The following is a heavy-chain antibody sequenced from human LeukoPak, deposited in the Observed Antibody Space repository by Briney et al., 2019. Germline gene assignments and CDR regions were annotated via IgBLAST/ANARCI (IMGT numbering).Heavy chain of an antibody. D-gene: IGHD6-19*01. CDR2: INTDGSIL. V-gene: IGHV3-74*01. CDR1: GFTFSNYW. J-gene: IGHJ4*02. Sequence: GGSLRLSCAASGFTFSNYWMHWVRQAPGKGLVWVSLINTDGSILTYADSVKGRVTISRDNARNTLYLQMNSLRAEDSAVYYCARSMGIAVSRNSNFDYWGQGILVTVSS. CDR3: ARSMGIAVSRNSNFDY.